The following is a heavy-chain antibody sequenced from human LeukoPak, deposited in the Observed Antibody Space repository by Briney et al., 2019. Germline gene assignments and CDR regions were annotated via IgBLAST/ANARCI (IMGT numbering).Heavy chain of an antibody. D-gene: IGHD2-2*02. Sequence: SETLSLTCTVSGGSTSSGSYYWSWIRQPAGKGLEWIGRIYTSGSTNYNPSLKSRVTISVDTSKNQFSLKLSSVTAADTAVYYCARAFHCSSTSCYTRGLDYWGQGTLVTVSS. J-gene: IGHJ4*02. CDR1: GGSTSSGSYY. CDR2: IYTSGST. CDR3: ARAFHCSSTSCYTRGLDY. V-gene: IGHV4-61*02.